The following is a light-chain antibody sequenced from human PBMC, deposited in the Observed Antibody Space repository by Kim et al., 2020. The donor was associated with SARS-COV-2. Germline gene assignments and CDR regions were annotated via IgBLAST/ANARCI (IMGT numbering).Light chain of an antibody. J-gene: IGLJ3*02. CDR1: NIGSKS. CDR3: QVWDSSSDHRV. V-gene: IGLV3-21*04. CDR2: YDS. Sequence: PGKTARITCGGTNIGSKSVHWYQQKPGPAPVLVIYYDSDRPSGIPERFSGSNSGNTATLTISRVEAGDEADYYCQVWDSSSDHRVFGGGTQLTVL.